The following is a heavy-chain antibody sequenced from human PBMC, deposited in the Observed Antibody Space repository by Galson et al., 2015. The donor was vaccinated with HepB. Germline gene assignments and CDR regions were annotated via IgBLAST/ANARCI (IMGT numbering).Heavy chain of an antibody. CDR2: ISSSSRTT. Sequence: SLRLSCAASGFTFSSFSMNWVRQAPGKGLEWVSYISSSSRTTYYVDSVKGRFTISRDIAKNSLYLQMNSLRVEDTAVYYCARENVYFFGYWGQGILVTVSS. D-gene: IGHD1-1*01. CDR1: GFTFSSFS. CDR3: ARENVYFFGY. J-gene: IGHJ4*02. V-gene: IGHV3-48*01.